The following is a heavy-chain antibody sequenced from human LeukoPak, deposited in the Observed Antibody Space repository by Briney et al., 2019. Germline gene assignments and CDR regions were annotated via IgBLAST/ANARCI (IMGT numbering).Heavy chain of an antibody. J-gene: IGHJ4*02. CDR1: GYRFTSYW. V-gene: IGHV5-51*01. Sequence: GESLKISCKGSGYRFTSYWIGWVRQMPGKGLEWMGIIYPGDSDTRYSPSFQGQVTISADKSISTAYLQWSSLKASDTAMYYCARPASYCSSTSCSDYWGQGTLVTVSS. CDR3: ARPASYCSSTSCSDY. D-gene: IGHD2-2*01. CDR2: IYPGDSDT.